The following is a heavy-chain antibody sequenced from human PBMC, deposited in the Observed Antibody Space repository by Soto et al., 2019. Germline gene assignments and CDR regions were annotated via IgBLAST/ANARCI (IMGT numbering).Heavy chain of an antibody. CDR3: ATRPLCSSSSKGSL. J-gene: IGHJ4*02. Sequence: ASVKVSCKVSGYTLTELSMHWVRQAPGKGLEWMGGFDPEDGETIYAQKFQGRVTMTEDTSTDTAYMELSSLRSEDTAVYYCATRPLCSSSSKGSLWGQGTLVTVSS. D-gene: IGHD6-6*01. V-gene: IGHV1-24*01. CDR1: GYTLTELS. CDR2: FDPEDGET.